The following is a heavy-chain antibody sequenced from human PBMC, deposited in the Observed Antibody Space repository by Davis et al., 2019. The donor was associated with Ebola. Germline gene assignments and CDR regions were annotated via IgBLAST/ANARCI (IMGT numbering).Heavy chain of an antibody. Sequence: ASSVKVSCKASGGTFSSYAISWVRQAPGQGLEWMGGIIPILGQGNYGQKFQGRVTITADKSTSTAYMELSSLRYGDTAVYSCAREGGYGSGWPYFDNWGQGTLVTVSS. CDR3: AREGGYGSGWPYFDN. D-gene: IGHD6-19*01. CDR1: GGTFSSYA. J-gene: IGHJ4*02. CDR2: IIPILGQG. V-gene: IGHV1-69*06.